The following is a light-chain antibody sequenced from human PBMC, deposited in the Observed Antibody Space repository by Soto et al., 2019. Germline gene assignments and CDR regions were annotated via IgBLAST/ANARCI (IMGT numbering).Light chain of an antibody. Sequence: QSALTQPRSVSGSPGQSVTISCTGTSSDVGGYNYVSWFQQHPGNTPKVMIYDVSKRPSGVPDRFSGSKSGNTASLTISGLQAEDEADYYCCSYAGSPDVFGTGTKVTVL. J-gene: IGLJ1*01. V-gene: IGLV2-11*01. CDR3: CSYAGSPDV. CDR2: DVS. CDR1: SSDVGGYNY.